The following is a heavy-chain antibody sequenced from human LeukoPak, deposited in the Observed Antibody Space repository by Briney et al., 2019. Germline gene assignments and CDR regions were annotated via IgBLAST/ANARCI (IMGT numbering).Heavy chain of an antibody. V-gene: IGHV3-23*01. CDR3: AKHIWGSLVYYGMDV. CDR2: FSGRGDST. D-gene: IGHD3-16*01. Sequence: GGSLRLSCAASGFTLSSHAMSWVRQAPGKGLERVSVFSGRGDSTYYAESVKGRFTISRDNSKNTLYLQMKSLRAEDTAGYYCAKHIWGSLVYYGMDVWGKGTTVTVSS. J-gene: IGHJ6*04. CDR1: GFTLSSHA.